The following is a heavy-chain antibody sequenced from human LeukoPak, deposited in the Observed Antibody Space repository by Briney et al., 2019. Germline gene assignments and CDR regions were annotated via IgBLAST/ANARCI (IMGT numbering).Heavy chain of an antibody. D-gene: IGHD6-13*01. V-gene: IGHV3-7*01. J-gene: IGHJ4*02. CDR3: TRGGATSSWYWFF. Sequence: QSGGSLRLSCAASGFTFSSHWMTWFRQAPGKGPEWVASINKDGSEQYYVDSVKGRFTISRDNAKNSLSLQVSSLRAEDTAVYYCTRGGATSSWYWFFWGQGTLVTVSS. CDR2: INKDGSEQ. CDR1: GFTFSSHW.